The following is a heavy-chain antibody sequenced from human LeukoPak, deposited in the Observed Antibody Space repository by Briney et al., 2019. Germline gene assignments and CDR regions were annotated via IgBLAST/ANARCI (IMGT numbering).Heavy chain of an antibody. V-gene: IGHV4-31*03. Sequence: SETLSLNCTVSGGSISSGGYYWSWIRQHPGKGLEWIGYIYYSGSTYYNPSLKSRVTISVDTSKNQFSLKLSSATAADTAVYYCARVFHYEVDYWGQGTLVTVSS. J-gene: IGHJ4*02. D-gene: IGHD3-22*01. CDR2: IYYSGST. CDR1: GGSISSGGYY. CDR3: ARVFHYEVDY.